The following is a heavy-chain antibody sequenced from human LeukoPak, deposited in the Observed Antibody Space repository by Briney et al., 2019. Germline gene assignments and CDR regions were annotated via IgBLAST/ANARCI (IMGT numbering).Heavy chain of an antibody. CDR3: ARRGGRGAFDI. CDR2: IYGSGST. CDR1: GGSISSDF. D-gene: IGHD1-1*01. V-gene: IGHV4-59*08. Sequence: SETLSLTCTVSGGSISSDFWIWVRQPPGKGLEWIGYIYGSGSTNYNPSLKSRVSISVDTSKNQFSLNLNSVTAADTAVYYCARRGGRGAFDIWGQGTMVTVSS. J-gene: IGHJ3*02.